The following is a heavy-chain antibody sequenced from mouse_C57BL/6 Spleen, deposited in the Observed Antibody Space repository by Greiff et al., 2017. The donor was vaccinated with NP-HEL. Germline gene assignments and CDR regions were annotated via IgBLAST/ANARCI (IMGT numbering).Heavy chain of an antibody. J-gene: IGHJ1*03. Sequence: QVQLQQPGAELVKPGASVKLSCKASGYTFTSYWMQWVNQRPGQGLEWIGEIDPSDSYTNYNQKFKGKATLTVDTSSSTAYMQLSSLTSEDSAVYYCARAGSTYWYFDVWGTGTTVTVSS. CDR2: IDPSDSYT. V-gene: IGHV1-50*01. CDR3: ARAGSTYWYFDV. CDR1: GYTFTSYW.